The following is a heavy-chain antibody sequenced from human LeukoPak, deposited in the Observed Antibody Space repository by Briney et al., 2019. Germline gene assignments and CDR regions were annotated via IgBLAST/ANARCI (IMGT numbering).Heavy chain of an antibody. CDR1: GGSISSYY. CDR2: IYYSGST. D-gene: IGHD4-17*01. Sequence: PSETLSLTCTVFGGSISSYYWSWIRQPPGKGLEWIGYIYYSGSTNYNPSLKSRVTISVDTSKNQFSLKLSSVTAADTAVYYCARAIYDYGDQGAFDIWGQGTMVTVSS. J-gene: IGHJ3*02. V-gene: IGHV4-59*01. CDR3: ARAIYDYGDQGAFDI.